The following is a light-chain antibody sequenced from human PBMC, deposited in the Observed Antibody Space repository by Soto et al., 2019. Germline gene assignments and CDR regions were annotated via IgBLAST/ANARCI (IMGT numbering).Light chain of an antibody. V-gene: IGKV3-20*01. CDR3: QQYGGSPLVT. Sequence: ETVLTQSPGTLSLSPGERTTLSCRASHSLSSGYLASYQQRPGQSPRLLISGASFTVAGIPDRFSGTGSGTEFTLTISRRDPEDFAVYYCQQYGGSPLVTFGGGTKVEIK. J-gene: IGKJ4*01. CDR1: HSLSSGY. CDR2: GAS.